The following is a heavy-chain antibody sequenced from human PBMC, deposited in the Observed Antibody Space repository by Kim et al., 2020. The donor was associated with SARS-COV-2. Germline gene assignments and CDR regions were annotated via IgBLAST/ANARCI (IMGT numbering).Heavy chain of an antibody. CDR3: ATDSGVPTQS. V-gene: IGHV1-24*01. CDR2: ET. D-gene: IGHD3-10*01. J-gene: IGHJ5*02. Sequence: ETIYAQKFQGRVTMTEDTSTDTAYMELSSLRSEDTAVYYCATDSGVPTQSWGQGTLVTVSS.